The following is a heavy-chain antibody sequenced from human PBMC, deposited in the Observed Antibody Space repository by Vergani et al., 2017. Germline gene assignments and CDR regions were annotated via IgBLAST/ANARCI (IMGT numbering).Heavy chain of an antibody. CDR2: INYVGRT. CDR1: GGSLNPSSSF. J-gene: IGHJ3*01. CDR3: ARXFWVSQGVGAFEA. Sequence: QLQLQESGPGLVKPSETLSLICTVSGGSLNPSSSFLGWIRQSLGKGLEWIGSINYVGRTYYIPSLQSRATVFVDTSKNQFSLRLTTLTAADTAVYYCARXFWVSQGVGAFEAWGRGTEVSVSS. V-gene: IGHV4-39*01. D-gene: IGHD3-16*01.